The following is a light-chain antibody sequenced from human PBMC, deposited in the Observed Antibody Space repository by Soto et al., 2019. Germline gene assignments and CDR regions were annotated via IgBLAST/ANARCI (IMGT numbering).Light chain of an antibody. CDR1: SSDVGAYDY. CDR3: SSYTSNSTLV. Sequence: QSVLTQPASVSGSPGQSITISCTGTSSDVGAYDYVSWYQQHPDKAPKLMIFEVSDRPSGVSNRFSGSNSGNTASLTISGLQAEDEADYFCSSYTSNSTLVFGRGTKVTVL. V-gene: IGLV2-14*01. J-gene: IGLJ3*02. CDR2: EVS.